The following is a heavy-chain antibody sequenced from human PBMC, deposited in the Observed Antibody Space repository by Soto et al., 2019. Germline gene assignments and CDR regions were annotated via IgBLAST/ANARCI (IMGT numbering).Heavy chain of an antibody. D-gene: IGHD3-16*01. CDR1: GFTFSTYA. Sequence: EVQLLESGGGLVQPGGSLRLSCAASGFTFSTYAMTWVRQAPGKGLEWISGFSGLGGRGDDTHYADSVKGRFTIYRDNSKNTLFLKIDSLGAEDTAVYFCLRGGFRQIIGYWGQGVLVGVSS. V-gene: IGHV3-23*01. CDR3: LRGGFRQIIGY. J-gene: IGHJ4*02. CDR2: FSGLGGRGDDT.